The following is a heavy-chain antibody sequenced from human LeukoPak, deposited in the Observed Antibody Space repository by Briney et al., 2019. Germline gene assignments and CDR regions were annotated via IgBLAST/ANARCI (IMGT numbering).Heavy chain of an antibody. CDR2: ISYDGSNK. CDR1: GFTFSSYG. V-gene: IGHV3-30*18. CDR3: AKDPLCGDYEQYFDY. J-gene: IGHJ4*02. D-gene: IGHD4-17*01. Sequence: PGRSLRLSCAASGFTFSSYGMHWVRQAPGKGLERVAVISYDGSNKYYADSVKGRFTISRDNSKNTLYLQMNSLRAEDTAVYYCAKDPLCGDYEQYFDYWGQGTLVTVSS.